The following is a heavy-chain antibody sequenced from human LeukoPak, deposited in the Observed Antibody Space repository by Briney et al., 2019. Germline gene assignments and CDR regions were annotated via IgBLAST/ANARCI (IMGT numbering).Heavy chain of an antibody. CDR1: GFTFSNYA. V-gene: IGHV3-23*01. CDR3: ARDGGWFGEFSGWFDP. CDR2: INDSGGST. J-gene: IGHJ5*02. Sequence: LAGGSLRLSCAASGFTFSNYAMSWVRQAPGKGLEWVSAINDSGGSTYYADSVKGRFTISRDNSKNTLYLQMNSLRAEDTAVYYCARDGGWFGEFSGWFDPWGQGTLVTVSS. D-gene: IGHD3-10*01.